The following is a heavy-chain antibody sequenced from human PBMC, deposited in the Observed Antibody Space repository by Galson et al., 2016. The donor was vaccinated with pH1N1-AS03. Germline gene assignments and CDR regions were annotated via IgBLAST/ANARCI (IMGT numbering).Heavy chain of an antibody. V-gene: IGHV3-64D*06. Sequence: SLRLSCAASGFTFRTFSIYWVRQAPGKGLEYVSGISDNGINTYYADPVKARFTISRDKSKNTVYLQMSSLRTEDTAVYYCIKEGNRLQNRRSDAFDTWGRGTMVTVSS. CDR1: GFTFRTFS. CDR2: ISDNGINT. CDR3: IKEGNRLQNRRSDAFDT. J-gene: IGHJ3*02. D-gene: IGHD5-18*01.